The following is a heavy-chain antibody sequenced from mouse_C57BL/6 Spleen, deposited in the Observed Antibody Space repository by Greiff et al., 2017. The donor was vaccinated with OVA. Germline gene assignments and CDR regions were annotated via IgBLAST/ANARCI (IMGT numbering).Heavy chain of an antibody. CDR3: ARLYDGYYGY. Sequence: EVKLMESGGDLVKPGGSLKLSRAASGFTFSSYGMSWVRQTPDKRLEWVATISSGGSYTYYPDSVKGRFTISRDNAKNTLYLQMSSLKSEDTAMYYCARLYDGYYGYWGQGTTLTVSS. D-gene: IGHD2-3*01. CDR2: ISSGGSYT. CDR1: GFTFSSYG. V-gene: IGHV5-6*01. J-gene: IGHJ2*01.